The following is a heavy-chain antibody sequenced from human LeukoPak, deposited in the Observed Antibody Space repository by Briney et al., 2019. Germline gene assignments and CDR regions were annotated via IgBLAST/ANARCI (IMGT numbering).Heavy chain of an antibody. CDR1: AFTFSSYA. CDR2: ITGSGDST. V-gene: IGHV3-23*01. Sequence: GGSLRLSCAASAFTFSSYAMSWVRQAPGKGLEWVSAITGSGDSTYYADSVKGRFTISRDNTKNTLYMQMNSLRDEDTAVYYCAKGSSPARSSVGTTSAFDIWGQGTMVTVSS. CDR3: AKGSSPARSSVGTTSAFDI. J-gene: IGHJ3*02. D-gene: IGHD1-26*01.